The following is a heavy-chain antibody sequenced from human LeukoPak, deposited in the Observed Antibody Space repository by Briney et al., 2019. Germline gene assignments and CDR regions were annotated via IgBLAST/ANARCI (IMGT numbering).Heavy chain of an antibody. CDR3: ASVSIAVAGTWFDY. D-gene: IGHD6-19*01. CDR2: INPNSGGT. J-gene: IGHJ4*02. V-gene: IGHV1-2*02. CDR1: GYTFTGYY. Sequence: ASVKVSCKASGYTFTGYYMHWVRQAPGQGLEWVGWINPNSGGTNYAQKFQGRVTMTRDTSIGTAYMELSRLRSDDTAVYYCASVSIAVAGTWFDYWGQGTLVTVSS.